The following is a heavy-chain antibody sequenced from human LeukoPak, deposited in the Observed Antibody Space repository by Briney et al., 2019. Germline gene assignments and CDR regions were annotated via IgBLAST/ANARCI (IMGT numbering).Heavy chain of an antibody. V-gene: IGHV4-59*10. J-gene: IGHJ4*02. CDR1: GGSFSGDY. Sequence: SETLSLTCAVYGGSFSGDYWSWSRQPPGKGLEWIGRVYTSGSTHYNPSLKSRVTISVDTSKNQFSLKLNAVTAADTDVYYCASHQLERRFDYWGQGTLVTVSS. CDR3: ASHQLERRFDY. D-gene: IGHD1-1*01. CDR2: VYTSGST.